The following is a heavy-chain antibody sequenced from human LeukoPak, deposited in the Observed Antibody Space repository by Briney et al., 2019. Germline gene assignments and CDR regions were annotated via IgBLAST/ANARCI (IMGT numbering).Heavy chain of an antibody. CDR1: GFTFSSYA. D-gene: IGHD1-26*01. Sequence: PGGSLRLSWAASGFTFSSYAMSWVRQAPGKGLEWVSAISGSGGSTYYADSVKGRFTISRDNSKNTLYLQMNSLRAEDTAVYYCARDRVGATAMDVWGKGTTVTVSS. CDR2: ISGSGGST. V-gene: IGHV3-23*01. J-gene: IGHJ6*03. CDR3: ARDRVGATAMDV.